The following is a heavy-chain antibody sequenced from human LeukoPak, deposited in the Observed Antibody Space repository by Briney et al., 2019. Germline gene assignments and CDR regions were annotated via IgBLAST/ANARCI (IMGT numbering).Heavy chain of an antibody. J-gene: IGHJ5*02. Sequence: SQTLSLTCAISGDSVSSDNAAWVWIRQSPSRGLEWLGRTYYRSKWYHDYAVSVKSRISFNPDTSKNQFFLQLNSVTPEDTAVYYCARDVNGAFTRSWFDPWGQGTRVTVS. CDR2: TYYRSKWYH. CDR3: ARDVNGAFTRSWFDP. CDR1: GDSVSSDNAA. V-gene: IGHV6-1*01. D-gene: IGHD4-17*01.